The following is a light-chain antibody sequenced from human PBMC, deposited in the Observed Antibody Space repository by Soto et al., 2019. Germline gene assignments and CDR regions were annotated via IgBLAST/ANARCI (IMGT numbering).Light chain of an antibody. J-gene: IGKJ2*02. CDR3: QQTYTMPCT. CDR1: ENIRHY. Sequence: DIPMAQSPSSLSASLGDRVTITCRAGENIRHYLNWYQQKPGKAPTLLIYAASTLQSGVPSRFSGSGSGADFTLTISSLQPEDFASYYCQQTYTMPCTFGQGTKLEIK. V-gene: IGKV1-39*01. CDR2: AAS.